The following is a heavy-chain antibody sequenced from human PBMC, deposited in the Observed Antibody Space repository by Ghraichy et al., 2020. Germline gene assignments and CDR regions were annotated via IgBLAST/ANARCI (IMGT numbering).Heavy chain of an antibody. J-gene: IGHJ3*02. Sequence: GGSLRLSCAASGFSFSRYWMSWVRQAPGKGLEWVANTRQDGSESYYVDSVKGRFTISRDNAKNSLYLQMNRLRAEDTAVYYCARGDYYDSSGHYIAAFDIWGQGTMVTVSS. V-gene: IGHV3-7*01. CDR2: TRQDGSES. CDR3: ARGDYYDSSGHYIAAFDI. CDR1: GFSFSRYW. D-gene: IGHD3-22*01.